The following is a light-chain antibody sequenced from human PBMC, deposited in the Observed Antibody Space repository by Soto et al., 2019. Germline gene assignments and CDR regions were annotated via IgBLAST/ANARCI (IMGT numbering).Light chain of an antibody. Sequence: QSALTQPPSASGSPGQSVAISCTGTSSDVGGYSYVSWYQQHPGKAPKLMIYEVSKRPSGAPDRFSGSKSGNTASLTVSGLQAEDEADYYCSSYARNRDVLFGGGTKLTVL. CDR2: EVS. J-gene: IGLJ2*01. CDR3: SSYARNRDVL. CDR1: SSDVGGYSY. V-gene: IGLV2-8*01.